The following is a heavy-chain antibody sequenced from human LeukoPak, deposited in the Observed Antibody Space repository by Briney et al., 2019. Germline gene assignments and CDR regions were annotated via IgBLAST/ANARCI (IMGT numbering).Heavy chain of an antibody. J-gene: IGHJ4*02. CDR1: GGSITSSNYY. V-gene: IGHV4-39*07. D-gene: IGHD3-10*01. CDR3: ARAGRDSGTYYTFFDY. Sequence: SETLSLTCTVSGGSITSSNYYWGWIRQPPGEGLDWIGSISYSGTTYYNPSLKSRVTVSVDTSKNQFSLKLSSVTAADTAVYYCARAGRDSGTYYTFFDYWGQGTLVTVSS. CDR2: ISYSGTT.